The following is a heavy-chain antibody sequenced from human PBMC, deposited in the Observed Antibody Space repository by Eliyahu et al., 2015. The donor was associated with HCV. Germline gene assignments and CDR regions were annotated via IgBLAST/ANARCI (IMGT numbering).Heavy chain of an antibody. J-gene: IGHJ3*02. CDR1: GXPXSSGSYY. Sequence: QVQLQESGPGLVKPSQTLSLXCPAPGXPXSSGSYYWSWIRQPAGKGLEWIGRIYTSGSTNYNPSLKSRVTISVDTSKNQFSLKLSSVTAADTAVYYCAGFLVVGVAFDIWGQGTMVTVSS. CDR3: AGFLVVGVAFDI. D-gene: IGHD1-26*01. CDR2: IYTSGST. V-gene: IGHV4-61*02.